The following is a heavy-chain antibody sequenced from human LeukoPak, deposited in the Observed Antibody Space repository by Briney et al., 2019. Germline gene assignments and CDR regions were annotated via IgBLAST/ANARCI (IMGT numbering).Heavy chain of an antibody. J-gene: IGHJ4*02. CDR1: GFTFRSYA. D-gene: IGHD3-22*01. CDR3: ARDYYDSSGYYGGVDY. CDR2: ISGSGGST. Sequence: GGSLRLSCAASGFTFRSYAMSWVRQAPGKGLEWVSGISGSGGSTYYADSVKGRFTISRDNAKNSLYLQMNSLRAEDTAVYYCARDYYDSSGYYGGVDYWGQGTLVTVSS. V-gene: IGHV3-23*01.